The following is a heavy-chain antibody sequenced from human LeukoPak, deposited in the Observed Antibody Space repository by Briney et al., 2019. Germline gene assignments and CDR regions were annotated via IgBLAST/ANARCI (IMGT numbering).Heavy chain of an antibody. J-gene: IGHJ5*02. CDR3: ARQFDDPYGPPFTGFLKNWFDP. Sequence: ASVKVSCKASGYTFTGYYMHWVRQAPGQGLEWMGWINPNSGGTNYAQKFQGRVTMTRDTSISTAYMELSRLRSDDTAVYCCARQFDDPYGPPFTGFLKNWFDPWGQGTLVTVSS. CDR1: GYTFTGYY. D-gene: IGHD3-10*01. CDR2: INPNSGGT. V-gene: IGHV1-2*02.